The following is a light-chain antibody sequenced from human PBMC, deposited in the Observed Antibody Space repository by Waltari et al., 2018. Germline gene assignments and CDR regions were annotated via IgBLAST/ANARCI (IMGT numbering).Light chain of an antibody. CDR2: GAF. V-gene: IGKV3-20*01. CDR3: QQYGSSPLT. J-gene: IGKJ5*01. Sequence: EIVLTQSPGTLFLSPGDSATPPCRASQSVSNNQLAWYQRSPGQAPRLVIYGAFARATAIPDRFSGTGSGTDFTLTISRLEPEDFAMYYCQQYGSSPLTFGQGTRLEIK. CDR1: QSVSNNQ.